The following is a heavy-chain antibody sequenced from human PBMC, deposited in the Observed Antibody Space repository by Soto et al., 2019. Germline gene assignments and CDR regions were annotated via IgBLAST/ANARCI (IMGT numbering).Heavy chain of an antibody. CDR1: GGSISSSSYY. J-gene: IGHJ4*02. CDR2: IYYSGST. D-gene: IGHD2-21*01. Sequence: PSETLSLTCTVSGGSISSSSYYWGWILQPPGKGLEWIGSIYYSGSTYYNPSLKSRVTISVDTSKNQFSLKLSSVTAADTAVYYYARGNVVAIYYWGQGTLVTVS. V-gene: IGHV4-39*01. CDR3: ARGNVVAIYY.